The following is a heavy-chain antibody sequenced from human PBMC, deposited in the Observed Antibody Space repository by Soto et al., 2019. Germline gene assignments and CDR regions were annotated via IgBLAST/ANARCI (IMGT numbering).Heavy chain of an antibody. CDR1: FGSISSGGFS. Sequence: SDSLYLTCAVSFGSISSGGFSWIWIRQSPGKVAELIGYIYYSGNTYYNPSLKSRVTISVDRSKNEFSLRLSSVTAADTAVYYCARATFIRKGYYGATDYYYFDYWGQGTLVTVSS. D-gene: IGHD3-10*01. J-gene: IGHJ4*02. CDR2: IYYSGNT. CDR3: ARATFIRKGYYGATDYYYFDY. V-gene: IGHV4-30-2*06.